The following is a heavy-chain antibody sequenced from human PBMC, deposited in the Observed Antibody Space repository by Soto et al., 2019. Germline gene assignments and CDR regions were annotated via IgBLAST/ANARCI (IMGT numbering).Heavy chain of an antibody. CDR2: IHYSGVT. V-gene: IGHV4-31*03. CDR3: ARGMWFGELLYPSYFDS. Sequence: QVQLQESGPGLVKPSQTLSLTCTVSGGSISSGDYYWNWIRHQPGKGLEWIGFIHYSGVTYYNPSLQSRITISVDTSKNQFSLKLTSVTAADTAIFYCARGMWFGELLYPSYFDSWAREPWSPSPQ. CDR1: GGSISSGDYY. J-gene: IGHJ4*02. D-gene: IGHD3-10*01.